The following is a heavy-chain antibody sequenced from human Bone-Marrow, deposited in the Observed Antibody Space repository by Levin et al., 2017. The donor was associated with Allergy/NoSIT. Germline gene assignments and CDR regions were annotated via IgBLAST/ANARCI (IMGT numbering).Heavy chain of an antibody. CDR2: IRSKAYGGTT. Sequence: GGSLRLSCTASGFTFGDYAMSWFRQAPGKGLEWVGFIRSKAYGGTTEYAASVKGRFTISRDDSKSIAYLQMNSLKTEDTAVYYCTRGGIVDTAMVQGGRYFDYWGQGTLDTVSS. CDR3: TRGGIVDTAMVQGGRYFDY. J-gene: IGHJ4*02. CDR1: GFTFGDYA. D-gene: IGHD5-18*01. V-gene: IGHV3-49*03.